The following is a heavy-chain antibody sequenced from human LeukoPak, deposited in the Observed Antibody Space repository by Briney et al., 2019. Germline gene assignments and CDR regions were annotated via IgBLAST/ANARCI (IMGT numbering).Heavy chain of an antibody. V-gene: IGHV3-21*01. CDR1: GFTFSSYS. D-gene: IGHD3-10*01. Sequence: XPGGSLRLSCAASGFTFSSYSMNWVRQAPGKGLEWVSSISSSSSYIYYADSVKGRFTISRDNAKNSLYLQMNSLRAEDTAVYYCARGSRWFGESHTDYWGQGTLVTVSS. CDR2: ISSSSSYI. J-gene: IGHJ4*02. CDR3: ARGSRWFGESHTDY.